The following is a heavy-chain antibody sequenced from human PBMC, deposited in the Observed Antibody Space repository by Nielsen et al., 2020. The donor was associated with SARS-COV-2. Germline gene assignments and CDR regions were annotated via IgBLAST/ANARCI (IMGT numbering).Heavy chain of an antibody. CDR2: IWYDGSNK. Sequence: GGSLRLSCAASGFTFSSYGMHWVRQAPGKGLEWVAHIWYDGSNKYYADSVKGRLTVSRDNSKNTLYLQMNSLRDEDTAVYYCARGSALNAFDIWGQGTMVTVSS. CDR1: GFTFSSYG. J-gene: IGHJ3*02. V-gene: IGHV3-33*01. CDR3: ARGSALNAFDI.